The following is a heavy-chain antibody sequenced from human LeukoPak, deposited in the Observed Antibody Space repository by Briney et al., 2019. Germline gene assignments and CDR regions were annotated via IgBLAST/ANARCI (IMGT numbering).Heavy chain of an antibody. Sequence: GGSLRLSCAASGFTLTSYAMSWVRQAPGKGLEWVSAIIGSVHSTYYADSVKGRFTISRDNSKNTLYLQMNSLRAEGTAVYYCAKHSYDSSGYYSIDYWGQGDPVSVFS. D-gene: IGHD3-22*01. V-gene: IGHV3-23*01. CDR3: AKHSYDSSGYYSIDY. CDR1: GFTLTSYA. J-gene: IGHJ4*02. CDR2: IIGSVHST.